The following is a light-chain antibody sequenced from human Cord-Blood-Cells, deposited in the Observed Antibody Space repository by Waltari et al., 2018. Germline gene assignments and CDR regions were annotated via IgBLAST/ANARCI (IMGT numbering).Light chain of an antibody. CDR1: SSDVGSYNL. V-gene: IGLV2-23*01. CDR3: CSYAGSSTYV. J-gene: IGLJ1*01. CDR2: EGS. Sequence: QSALTQPASVSGSPGQSITISCTGTSSDVGSYNLVSWYQQQPGKAPKLMIYEGSKRRSGFSNRFSSTKCGNTAALTISGRQAKDEDDYYCCSYAGSSTYVFGTTTKVTVL.